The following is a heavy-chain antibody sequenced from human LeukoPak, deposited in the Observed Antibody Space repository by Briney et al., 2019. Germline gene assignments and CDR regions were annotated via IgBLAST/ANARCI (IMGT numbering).Heavy chain of an antibody. J-gene: IGHJ4*02. CDR3: ARAPRWYYFDY. Sequence: SETLSLTCTVSDGSISSYYWSWIRQPAGKGLEWIGHFYTSGSTNYNPPLRSRVSMSVGTSKNQFSLKLSSVTAADTAVYYCARAPRWYYFDYWGQGTLVTVSS. CDR1: DGSISSYY. CDR2: FYTSGST. V-gene: IGHV4-4*07. D-gene: IGHD2-15*01.